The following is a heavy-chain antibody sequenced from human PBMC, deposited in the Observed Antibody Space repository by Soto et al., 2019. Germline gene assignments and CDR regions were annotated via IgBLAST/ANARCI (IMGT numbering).Heavy chain of an antibody. CDR1: GVTFRSYG. V-gene: IGHV3-30*18. D-gene: IGHD5-12*01. Sequence: LRLSWAASGVTFRSYGMHWVRQAPVKGLEWVAIISYDGSNYYHADSVKGRFTVSRDNSKTTLYLQMNSLRAEDTAVYYCAKGYSGTGGMDVWGQRTTVTSP. CDR2: ISYDGSNY. CDR3: AKGYSGTGGMDV. J-gene: IGHJ6*02.